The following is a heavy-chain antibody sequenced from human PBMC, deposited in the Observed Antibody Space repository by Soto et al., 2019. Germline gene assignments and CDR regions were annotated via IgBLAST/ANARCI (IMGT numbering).Heavy chain of an antibody. V-gene: IGHV1-24*01. CDR3: ATTLYSGYDRVDY. J-gene: IGHJ4*02. CDR1: GYTLTELS. CDR2: FDPEDGET. D-gene: IGHD5-12*01. Sequence: ASVKVSCQVSGYTLTELSMHWVRQAPGKGLEWMGGFDPEDGETIYAQKFQGRVTMTEDTSTDTAYMELSSLRSEDTAVYYCATTLYSGYDRVDYWGQGTLVTVSS.